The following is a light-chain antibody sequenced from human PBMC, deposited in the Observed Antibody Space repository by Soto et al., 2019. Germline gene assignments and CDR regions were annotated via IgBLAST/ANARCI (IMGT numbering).Light chain of an antibody. CDR3: QSYDSSLRGFYV. CDR2: GNS. V-gene: IGLV1-40*01. J-gene: IGLJ1*01. CDR1: SSNIGAGYD. Sequence: QSVLTQPPSVSGAPGQRVTISCTGSSSNIGAGYDVHWYQQLPGTAPKLLIYGNSNRPSGVPDRFSGSKSGTSASLAITGLQAEDEADYYCQSYDSSLRGFYVFGTG.